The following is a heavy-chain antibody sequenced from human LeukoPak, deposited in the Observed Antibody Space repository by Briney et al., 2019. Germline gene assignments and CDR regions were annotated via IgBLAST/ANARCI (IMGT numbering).Heavy chain of an antibody. D-gene: IGHD1-20*01. CDR3: VPLNWNPPGDFDR. V-gene: IGHV3-7*01. CDR1: GFTFSRYW. Sequence: GGSLRLSCAASGFTFSRYWMSWVRQAPGKGLEWVANIKQDGSEKYYVDSVKGRFSISKDNAKNSLYLQMNSLRVEDTAVYYCVPLNWNPPGDFDRWGQGTLVTVSS. J-gene: IGHJ4*02. CDR2: IKQDGSEK.